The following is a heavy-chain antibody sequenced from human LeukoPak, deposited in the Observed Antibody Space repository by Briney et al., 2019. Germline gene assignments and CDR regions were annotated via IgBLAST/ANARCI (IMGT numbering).Heavy chain of an antibody. D-gene: IGHD4-17*01. J-gene: IGHJ4*02. Sequence: GGSLRLSCAASGFTFSSYAMSWVRQAPGKGLEWVSAISGSGGSTYYADSVKGRFTISRDNAKSSLYLQMNSLRAEDTAVYYCARENYGFDYWGQGTLVTVSS. V-gene: IGHV3-23*01. CDR3: ARENYGFDY. CDR2: ISGSGGST. CDR1: GFTFSSYA.